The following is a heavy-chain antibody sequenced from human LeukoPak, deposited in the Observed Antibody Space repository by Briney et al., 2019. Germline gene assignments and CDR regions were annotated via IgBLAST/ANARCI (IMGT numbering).Heavy chain of an antibody. CDR1: VSSGLTRW. D-gene: IGHD3-10*01. CDR3: ARDLRKGSYFDC. V-gene: IGHV3-33*08. Sequence: GGSLRLSCVASVSSGLTRWMNWVRQAPGKGLEWVALIWYDGSNKYYADSVKGRFTISRDNSKNTLYLQMNSLRVEDTAVYYCARDLRKGSYFDCWGQGTLVTVSS. J-gene: IGHJ4*02. CDR2: IWYDGSNK.